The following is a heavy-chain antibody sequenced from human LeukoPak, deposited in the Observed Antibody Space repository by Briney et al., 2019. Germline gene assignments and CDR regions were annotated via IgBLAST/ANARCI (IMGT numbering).Heavy chain of an antibody. D-gene: IGHD6-13*01. CDR2: IKQDGSEK. V-gene: IGHV3-7*01. Sequence: PGGSLRLSCAASGFTFSRYWMSRVRQAPGKGLEWVANIKQDGSEKYYVDSVKGRFTISRDNAKNSLYLQMNSLRAEDTAVYYCARSAGSSSWYEGYYFDYWGQGTLVTVSS. J-gene: IGHJ4*02. CDR3: ARSAGSSSWYEGYYFDY. CDR1: GFTFSRYW.